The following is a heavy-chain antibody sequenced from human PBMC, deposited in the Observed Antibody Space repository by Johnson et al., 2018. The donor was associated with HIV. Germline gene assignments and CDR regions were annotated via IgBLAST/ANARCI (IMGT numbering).Heavy chain of an antibody. V-gene: IGHV3-64*01. CDR2: ISSNGGST. J-gene: IGHJ3*02. Sequence: VQLVESGGGLVQPGGSLRLSCAASGFIFSSYAMHWVRQAPGKGLQYVSAISSNGGSTYYANSVKGRFPISRDNSKNTLYLQMGSLRAEDMAVYYCARGWELLTPAFDIWGQGTMVTVSS. CDR1: GFIFSSYA. D-gene: IGHD1-26*01. CDR3: ARGWELLTPAFDI.